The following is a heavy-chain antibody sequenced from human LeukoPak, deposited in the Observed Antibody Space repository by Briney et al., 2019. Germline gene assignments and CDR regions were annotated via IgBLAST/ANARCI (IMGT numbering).Heavy chain of an antibody. CDR2: IRYDGNNK. J-gene: IGHJ4*02. CDR3: ARDRHVYYDILTGYASYFEY. CDR1: GFTFSSYS. D-gene: IGHD3-9*01. V-gene: IGHV3-30*02. Sequence: GGSLRLSCAASGFTFSSYSMNWVRQAPGKGLEWVAFIRYDGNNKFYADSVKGRFTISRDNSKNTLYLQMNSLRPEDTAVYYCARDRHVYYDILTGYASYFEYWGQGALVTVSS.